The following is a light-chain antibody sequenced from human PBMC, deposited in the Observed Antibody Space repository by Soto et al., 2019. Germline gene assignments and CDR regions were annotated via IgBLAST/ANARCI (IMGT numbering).Light chain of an antibody. CDR1: QSVTNSY. CDR2: GAS. Sequence: EIVLTQSPGTLSLSPGERATLSCRASQSVTNSYLAWYQQKPGQAPRLVIYGASDRATGIPDRFSGSGSGTDFTLTISRLEPEDFAVYYCQQYGSSPWTFGQGTKVEIK. J-gene: IGKJ1*01. V-gene: IGKV3-20*01. CDR3: QQYGSSPWT.